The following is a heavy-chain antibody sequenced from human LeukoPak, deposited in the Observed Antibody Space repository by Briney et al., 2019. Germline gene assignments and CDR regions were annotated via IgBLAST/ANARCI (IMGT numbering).Heavy chain of an antibody. CDR3: ARSDYYDSSGPFDT. D-gene: IGHD3-22*01. CDR1: GYNFDRYW. J-gene: IGHJ4*02. Sequence: GESLEISCKGSGYNFDRYWIAWVRQMPGKGLEGRGLIFPPDADTRYSPSFQGQVTISVDKSINTAFLQWSTLQASDIAIYYCARSDYYDSSGPFDTWGQATLVTVSA. CDR2: IFPPDADT. V-gene: IGHV5-51*01.